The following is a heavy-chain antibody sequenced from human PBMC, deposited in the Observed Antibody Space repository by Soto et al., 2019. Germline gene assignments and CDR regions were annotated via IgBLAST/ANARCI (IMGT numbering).Heavy chain of an antibody. CDR1: GFTFSSYE. Sequence: EVQLVESGGGLVQPGGSLRLSCAASGFTFSSYEMNWIRQAPGKGREWVSHTTGSGNTIYYADSVKGRFTISRDNAKNSLYLQLNSLRAEDTGLYYCARSSCDYRPFDSWGQGTLVTVSS. CDR2: TTGSGNTI. J-gene: IGHJ4*02. D-gene: IGHD3-22*01. CDR3: ARSSCDYRPFDS. V-gene: IGHV3-48*03.